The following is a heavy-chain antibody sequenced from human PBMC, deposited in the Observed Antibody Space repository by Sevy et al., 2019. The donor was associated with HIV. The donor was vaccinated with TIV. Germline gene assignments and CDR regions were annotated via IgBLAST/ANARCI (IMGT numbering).Heavy chain of an antibody. CDR1: GYTFTTYD. CDR3: ARGFDGWDTSPGGLDV. V-gene: IGHV1-8*01. J-gene: IGHJ6*02. Sequence: VSVKVSCRASGYTFTTYDINWVRQATGQGLEWMGWMNPNNGNKGYAQKFQDRLTLTRDTSISTAYLGLSSLRSDDTALYFCARGFDGWDTSPGGLDVWGQGTTVTVSS. D-gene: IGHD1-26*01. CDR2: MNPNNGNK.